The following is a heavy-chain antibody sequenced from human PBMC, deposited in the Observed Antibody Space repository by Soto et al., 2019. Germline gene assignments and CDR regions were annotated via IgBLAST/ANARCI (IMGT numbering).Heavy chain of an antibody. CDR2: ISGSGGST. CDR3: AKDWWDYYDSSGYQS. V-gene: IGHV3-23*01. J-gene: IGHJ4*02. CDR1: GFTFSSYA. D-gene: IGHD3-22*01. Sequence: EVQLLESGGGLVQPGGSLRLSCEASGFTFSSYAMSWVRQAPGKGLEWASAISGSGGSTYYADSVKGRFTISRDNSKNTLYLQMNSLRAEDTAVYYCAKDWWDYYDSSGYQSWGQGTLVTVSS.